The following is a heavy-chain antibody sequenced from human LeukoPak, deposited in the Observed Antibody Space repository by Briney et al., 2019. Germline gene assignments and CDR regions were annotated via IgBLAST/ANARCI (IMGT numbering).Heavy chain of an antibody. CDR2: ISSSSSYI. V-gene: IGHV3-21*01. D-gene: IGHD3-10*01. Sequence: GGSLRLSCAASGFTFSRHNMNWVRQAPGEGLEWVSSISSSSSYIYYADSVKGRFTISRDNARNSLYLQMNSLRAEDTAVYYCVRGKANYGSGSDVWGKGTTVTVSS. J-gene: IGHJ6*04. CDR3: VRGKANYGSGSDV. CDR1: GFTFSRHN.